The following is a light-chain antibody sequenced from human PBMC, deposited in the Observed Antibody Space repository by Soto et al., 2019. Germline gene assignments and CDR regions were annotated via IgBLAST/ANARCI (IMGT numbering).Light chain of an antibody. V-gene: IGKV3-15*01. CDR3: QQYNKWPPWT. J-gene: IGKJ1*01. CDR1: QSVSGT. CDR2: GTS. Sequence: EIVMTQSPATLSVSPVERVTLSFRASQSVSGTLAWYQQKPGQPPRLLIYGTSTRATGIPARFSGSGSGTEFTLTIRSLQSEDFAVYYCQQYNKWPPWTFGQGTKVDIK.